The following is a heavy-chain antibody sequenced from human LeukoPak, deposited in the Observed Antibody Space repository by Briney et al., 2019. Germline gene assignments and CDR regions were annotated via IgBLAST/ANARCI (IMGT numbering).Heavy chain of an antibody. CDR3: ARGPEKAFDY. CDR1: GGSFSGYY. J-gene: IGHJ4*02. Sequence: PSETLSLTCAVYGGSFSGYYWSWIRQPPGKGLEWIGEINHSGSTNYNPSLKSRVTISVDTSKNQFSLKLSSVTAADTAVYYCARGPEKAFDYWGQGTLVTVSS. CDR2: INHSGST. V-gene: IGHV4-34*01.